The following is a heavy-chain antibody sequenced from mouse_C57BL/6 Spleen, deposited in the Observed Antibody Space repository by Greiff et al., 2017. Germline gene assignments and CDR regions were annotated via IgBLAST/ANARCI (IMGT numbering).Heavy chain of an antibody. CDR1: GYTFTSYW. CDR3: ARYGYYGSSYFDY. J-gene: IGHJ2*01. V-gene: IGHV1-69*01. CDR2: IDPSDSYT. Sequence: QVHVKQPGAELVMPGASVKLSCKASGYTFTSYWMHWVKQRPGQGLEWIGEIDPSDSYTNYNQKFKGKSTLTVDKSSSTAYMQLSSLTSEDSAVYYCARYGYYGSSYFDYWGQGTTLTVAS. D-gene: IGHD1-1*01.